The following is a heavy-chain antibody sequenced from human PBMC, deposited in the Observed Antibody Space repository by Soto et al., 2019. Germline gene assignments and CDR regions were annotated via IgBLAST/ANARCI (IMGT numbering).Heavy chain of an antibody. J-gene: IGHJ3*02. CDR3: ARAPGAGAFDI. Sequence: LSLTCTVSGGSISSYYWSWIRQPPGKGLEWIGYIYYSGSTNYNPSLKSRVTISVDTSKNQFSLKLSSVTAADTAVYYCARAPGAGAFDIWGQGTMVTVSS. CDR2: IYYSGST. CDR1: GGSISSYY. V-gene: IGHV4-59*01.